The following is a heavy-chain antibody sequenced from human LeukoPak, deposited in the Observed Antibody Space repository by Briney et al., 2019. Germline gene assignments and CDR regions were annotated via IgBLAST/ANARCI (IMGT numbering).Heavy chain of an antibody. CDR1: GYTFTSYY. V-gene: IGHV1-46*01. D-gene: IGHD5-18*01. Sequence: ASVKVSCKASGYTFTSYYMHWVRQAPGQGLEWMGIINPSGGSTSYAQKFQGRVTMTRDTSTSTVYMELSSLRSEDTAVYYCARDSGGYSYGYNWFDPWGQGTLVTVSS. CDR3: ARDSGGYSYGYNWFDP. CDR2: INPSGGST. J-gene: IGHJ5*02.